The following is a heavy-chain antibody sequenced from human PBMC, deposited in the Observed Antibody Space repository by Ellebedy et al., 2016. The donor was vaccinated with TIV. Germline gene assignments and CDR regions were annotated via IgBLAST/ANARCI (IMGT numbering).Heavy chain of an antibody. CDR3: AALRGSCGGDSCF. V-gene: IGHV4-4*02. J-gene: IGHJ4*02. Sequence: MPSETLSLTCAVSGGSIGSSNWWSWVRQHPGKRLEWSGAIDPTGTTYYSPSLKSRVTISVDKSKDQFSLKLVSVTAADTAMYYCAALRGSCGGDSCFWGRGTLVIVSS. CDR1: GGSIGSSNW. D-gene: IGHD2-15*01. CDR2: IDPTGTT.